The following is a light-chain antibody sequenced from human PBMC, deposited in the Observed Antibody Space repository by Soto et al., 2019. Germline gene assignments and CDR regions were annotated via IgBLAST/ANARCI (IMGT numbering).Light chain of an antibody. CDR1: QSVTSNY. CDR2: AAS. Sequence: EAVLTQSPGTVSLSPGERATLSCRASQSVTSNYLAWYQQKPGQAPRLLIYAASSRATGIPDRFSGSGSGTDFNLSISRLEPEDFAVYYCHQYGSSITWTFGQGTKVEIK. CDR3: HQYGSSITWT. V-gene: IGKV3-20*01. J-gene: IGKJ1*01.